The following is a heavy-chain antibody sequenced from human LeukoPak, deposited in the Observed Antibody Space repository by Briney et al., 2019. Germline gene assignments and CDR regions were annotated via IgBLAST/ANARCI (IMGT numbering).Heavy chain of an antibody. CDR3: ARGVLMVYARGVYFDY. J-gene: IGHJ4*02. CDR1: GGSISSSSYY. Sequence: PSETLSLTCTVSGGSISSSSYYRGWIRQPPGKGLEWIGSIYYSGSTYYNPSLKSRVTISVDTSKNQFSLKLSSVTAADTAVYYCARGVLMVYARGVYFDYWGQGTLVTVSS. D-gene: IGHD2-8*01. V-gene: IGHV4-39*07. CDR2: IYYSGST.